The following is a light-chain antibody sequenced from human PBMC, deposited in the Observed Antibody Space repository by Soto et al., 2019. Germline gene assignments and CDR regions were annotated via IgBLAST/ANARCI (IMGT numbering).Light chain of an antibody. CDR1: XSXIGAXYD. CDR3: QSYDSSLTTFV. V-gene: IGLV1-40*01. Sequence: QSVLTQPPSVSGAPGXXXAISXXXSXSXIGAXYDVHWYXXLPGTAPKRLIYGDNNRPSGVXDRFSGSKSGTSASLAITGXQPEDEADYYCQSYDSSLTTFVFGTGTKLTVL. J-gene: IGLJ1*01. CDR2: GDN.